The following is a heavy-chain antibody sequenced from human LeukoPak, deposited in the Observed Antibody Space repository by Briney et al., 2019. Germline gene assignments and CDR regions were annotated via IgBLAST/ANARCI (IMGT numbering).Heavy chain of an antibody. D-gene: IGHD2-15*01. Sequence: PSETLSLTCNVSGGSINYSFWSWIRQPAGKGLEWLGRIYSSGRINHNPSLKSRVTLSVDTSKNQFSLKLTSVTAADTAVYYCARAPSWCGGTCPFGDWGQGTLVTVSS. CDR3: ARAPSWCGGTCPFGD. J-gene: IGHJ4*02. V-gene: IGHV4-4*07. CDR2: IYSSGRI. CDR1: GGSINYSF.